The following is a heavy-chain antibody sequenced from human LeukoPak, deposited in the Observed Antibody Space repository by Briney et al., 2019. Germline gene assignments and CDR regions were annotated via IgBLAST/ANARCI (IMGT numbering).Heavy chain of an antibody. CDR1: GFTFSTYG. V-gene: IGHV3-30*02. CDR3: ARGGRDYVFRYFDY. J-gene: IGHJ4*02. CDR2: IRYDGSNK. D-gene: IGHD3-16*01. Sequence: GGSLRLSCGASGFTFSTYGMHWVRQAPGKGLEWVAFIRYDGSNKYYADSVRGRSTISRDSSKNTLYLQMNSLRAEDTAVYYCARGGRDYVFRYFDYWGQGTLVTVSS.